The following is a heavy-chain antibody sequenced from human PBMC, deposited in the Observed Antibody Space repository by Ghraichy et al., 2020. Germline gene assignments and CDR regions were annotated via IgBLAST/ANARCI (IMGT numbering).Heavy chain of an antibody. CDR3: GRGGYTYGSNPVDY. CDR2: IKQDGSEK. D-gene: IGHD5-18*01. CDR1: GFTFNTYY. J-gene: IGHJ4*02. V-gene: IGHV3-7*04. Sequence: GGSLRLSCAASGFTFNTYYMTWVRQAPGKGLEWVANIKQDGSEKYYVDSVKGRFTISRDNAKDSVYLQMNSLRAEDTAVYYCGRGGYTYGSNPVDYWGQRNEVTVSS.